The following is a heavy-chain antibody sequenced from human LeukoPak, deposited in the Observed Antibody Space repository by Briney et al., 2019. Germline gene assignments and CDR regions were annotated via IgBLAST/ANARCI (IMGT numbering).Heavy chain of an antibody. CDR2: ISWNSGSI. CDR1: GFTFSSYW. Sequence: PGGSLRLSCAASGFTFSSYWMSWVRQAPGKGLEWVSGISWNSGSIGYADSVKGRFTISRDNAKNSLYLQMNSLRAEDTALYYCAKDKLGYCTNGVCYTAGFFDYWGQGTLVTVSS. D-gene: IGHD2-8*01. J-gene: IGHJ4*02. V-gene: IGHV3-9*01. CDR3: AKDKLGYCTNGVCYTAGFFDY.